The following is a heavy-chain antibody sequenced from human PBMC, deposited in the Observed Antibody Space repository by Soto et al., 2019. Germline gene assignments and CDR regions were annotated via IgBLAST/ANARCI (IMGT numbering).Heavy chain of an antibody. CDR2: ISYDGSNK. V-gene: IGHV3-30*18. Sequence: GGSLRLSCAASGFTFSSYGMHWVRQAPGKGLEWVAVISYDGSNKYYADSVKGRFTISRDNSKNTLYLQMNSLRAEDTAVYYCAKSGWLLTPDFDYWGQGTLVTVSS. CDR1: GFTFSSYG. CDR3: AKSGWLLTPDFDY. D-gene: IGHD5-12*01. J-gene: IGHJ4*02.